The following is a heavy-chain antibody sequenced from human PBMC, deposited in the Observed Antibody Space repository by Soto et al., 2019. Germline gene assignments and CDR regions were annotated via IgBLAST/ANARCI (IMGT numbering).Heavy chain of an antibody. CDR2: INHSGST. Sequence: GSLRLSCAASGFTFSSYWMSWVRQAPGKGLEWIGEINHSGSTNYNPSLKSRVTISVDTSKNQFSLKLSSVTAADTAVYYCARGVRITIFGLENYYYMDFWGKGTTVTVSS. D-gene: IGHD3-3*01. V-gene: IGHV4-34*01. CDR1: GFTFSSYW. J-gene: IGHJ6*03. CDR3: ARGVRITIFGLENYYYMDF.